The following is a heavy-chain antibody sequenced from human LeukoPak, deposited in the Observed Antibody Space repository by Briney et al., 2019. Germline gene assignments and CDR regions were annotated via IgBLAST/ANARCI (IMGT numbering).Heavy chain of an antibody. CDR3: TTVLANWHKIV. D-gene: IGHD1-14*01. Sequence: PGGSLRLSCAASGFTFSSYAMSWVRQAPGKGLEWVSAISGSGGSTYYADSVKGRFTISRDNSKNTLYLQMNNLKTEDTAVYYCTTVLANWHKIVWGQGTLVTVSS. CDR1: GFTFSSYA. V-gene: IGHV3-23*01. J-gene: IGHJ4*02. CDR2: ISGSGGST.